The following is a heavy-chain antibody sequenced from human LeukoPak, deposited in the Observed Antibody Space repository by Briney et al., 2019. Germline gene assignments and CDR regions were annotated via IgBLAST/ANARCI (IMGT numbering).Heavy chain of an antibody. Sequence: GASVKVSCKASGYTFAGYYMHWVRQAPGQGLEWMGWINPNSGGTNYAQKFQGRVTMTRDTSISTAYMELSRLRSDDTAVYYCANWNCSSTSCYHNWFDPWGQGTLVTVSS. CDR3: ANWNCSSTSCYHNWFDP. CDR2: INPNSGGT. V-gene: IGHV1-2*02. CDR1: GYTFAGYY. J-gene: IGHJ5*02. D-gene: IGHD2-2*01.